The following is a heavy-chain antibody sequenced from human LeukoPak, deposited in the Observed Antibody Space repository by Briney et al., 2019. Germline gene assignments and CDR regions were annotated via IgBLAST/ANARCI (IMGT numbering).Heavy chain of an antibody. CDR1: GYPFINYD. CDR3: ARVHDYNARPFFYYGMDV. CDR2: INPKSGNR. D-gene: IGHD4-11*01. J-gene: IGHJ6*02. Sequence: GASVSVFCKASGYPFINYDIKWVRQAAGQGREWRVWINPKSGNRGYAQKLQGRVSMDRDTSVSTAYMELSSLTPEDTAEYYCARVHDYNARPFFYYGMDVWGQGTTVIVS. V-gene: IGHV1-8*01.